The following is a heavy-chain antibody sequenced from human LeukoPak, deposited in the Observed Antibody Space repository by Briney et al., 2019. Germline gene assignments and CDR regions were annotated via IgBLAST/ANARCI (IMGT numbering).Heavy chain of an antibody. Sequence: ASVTVSCKASGYAFTGYYMHWVRQAPRQGLEWMGWINPNSGGTNYAQKFQGRVTMTRDTSISTAYMELSRLRSDDTAVYYCARETGSSGYYIDYWGQGTLVTVSS. CDR1: GYAFTGYY. CDR3: ARETGSSGYYIDY. J-gene: IGHJ4*02. CDR2: INPNSGGT. V-gene: IGHV1-2*02. D-gene: IGHD3-22*01.